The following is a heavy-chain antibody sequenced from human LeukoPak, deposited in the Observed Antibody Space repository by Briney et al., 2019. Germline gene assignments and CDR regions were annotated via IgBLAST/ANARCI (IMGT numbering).Heavy chain of an antibody. Sequence: SETLSLTCTVSGGSISSYYXSXXRQPPGKGLEWIXYXSYSGSTNFNPSLKSRVTISVDTSKNQFSLKLSSVTAADTAVYYCAREGTAGTNLNWFDPWGQGTLVTVSS. CDR1: GGSISSYY. D-gene: IGHD1-1*01. CDR3: AREGTAGTNLNWFDP. J-gene: IGHJ5*02. CDR2: XSYSGST. V-gene: IGHV4-59*01.